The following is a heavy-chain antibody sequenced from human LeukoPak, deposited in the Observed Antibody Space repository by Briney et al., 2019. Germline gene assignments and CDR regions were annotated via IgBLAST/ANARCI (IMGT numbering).Heavy chain of an antibody. Sequence: GESLKISCKGSGYIFSNDWVAWVRHIPGKGLEWMGIIFPSDSGTRYSPSFQGQVTISADKSISTAYLQWSSLKASDTAIYYCARSAGGSGSYSLWGQGTLVTVSS. CDR1: GYIFSNDW. J-gene: IGHJ4*02. D-gene: IGHD3-10*01. CDR3: ARSAGGSGSYSL. V-gene: IGHV5-51*01. CDR2: IFPSDSGT.